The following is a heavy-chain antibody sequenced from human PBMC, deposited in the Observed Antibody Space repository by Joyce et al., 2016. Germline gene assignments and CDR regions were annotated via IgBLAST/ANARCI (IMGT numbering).Heavy chain of an antibody. J-gene: IGHJ4*02. CDR3: ARHEFSSHCPNGVCSLPHPNYFDY. Sequence: QLQLQESGPGLVKPSETLSLTCSVSGGSISTTSYYWGWIRQPPGKGLEWIGSLYFVGSTYYNPSLKSRVTISIDTSKNQFSLRMRSVTAADTAVYFCARHEFSSHCPNGVCSLPHPNYFDYWGQGTLVSVSS. CDR2: LYFVGST. V-gene: IGHV4-39*01. CDR1: GGSISTTSYY. D-gene: IGHD2-8*01.